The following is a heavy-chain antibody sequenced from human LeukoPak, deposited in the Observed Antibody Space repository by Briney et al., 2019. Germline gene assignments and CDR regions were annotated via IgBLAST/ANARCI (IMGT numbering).Heavy chain of an antibody. CDR3: ATHSSGWYTTGYYFDY. CDR1: GYSISSGYY. CDR2: IYHSGST. Sequence: NPSETLSLTCTVSGYSISSGYYWGWIRQPPGKGLEWIGSIYHSGSTYYNPSLKSRVTISVDTSKNQFSLKLSSVTAADTAVYYCATHSSGWYTTGYYFDYWGQGTLVTVSS. J-gene: IGHJ4*02. V-gene: IGHV4-38-2*02. D-gene: IGHD6-19*01.